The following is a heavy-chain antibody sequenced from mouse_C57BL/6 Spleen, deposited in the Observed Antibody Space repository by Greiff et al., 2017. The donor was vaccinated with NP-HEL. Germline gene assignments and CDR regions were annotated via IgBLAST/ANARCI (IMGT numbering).Heavy chain of an antibody. CDR1: GYTFTSYG. V-gene: IGHV1-81*01. D-gene: IGHD2-4*01. CDR3: ARCYYDYPRYAMDY. J-gene: IGHJ4*01. Sequence: QVQLQQSGAELARPGASVKLSCKASGYTFTSYGISWVKQRTGQGLEWIGEIYPRSGNTYYNEKFKGKATLTADKSSSTAYMELRSLTSEDSAVYFCARCYYDYPRYAMDYWGQGTSVTVAS. CDR2: IYPRSGNT.